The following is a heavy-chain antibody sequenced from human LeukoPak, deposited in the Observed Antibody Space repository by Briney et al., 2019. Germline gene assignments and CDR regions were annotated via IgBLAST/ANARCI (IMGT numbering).Heavy chain of an antibody. CDR3: ARGLSYSYYYMDV. J-gene: IGHJ6*03. CDR2: IYDSGST. CDR1: GGSISSSSYY. D-gene: IGHD6-19*01. Sequence: PSETLSLTCTVSGGSISSSSYYWGCIRQPPGKGLEWIGSIYDSGSTYYNPSLKSRVTIAVETSKNQFSLKLSSVTAADTAVYSCARGLSYSYYYMDVWGKGTTVTISS. V-gene: IGHV4-39*07.